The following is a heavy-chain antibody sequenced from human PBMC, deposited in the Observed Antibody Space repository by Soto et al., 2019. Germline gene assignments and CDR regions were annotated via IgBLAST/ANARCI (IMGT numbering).Heavy chain of an antibody. V-gene: IGHV4-31*03. J-gene: IGHJ4*02. CDR1: GGSISSGGYY. CDR2: IYYSGST. D-gene: IGHD2-2*01. Sequence: QVQLQESGPGLVKPSQTLSLTCTVSGGSISSGGYYWSWIRQHPGKGLEWIGYIYYSGSTYYNPSLKRRVTRSVDTSKNQFSLKLSSVTAADTAVYYCARVGYCSSTSCYVQGGVDYWGQGTLVTVSS. CDR3: ARVGYCSSTSCYVQGGVDY.